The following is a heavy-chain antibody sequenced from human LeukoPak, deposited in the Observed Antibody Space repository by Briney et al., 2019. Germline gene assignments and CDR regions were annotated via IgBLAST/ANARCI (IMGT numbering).Heavy chain of an antibody. D-gene: IGHD3-16*01. CDR2: YYTSEST. CDR3: ARGAGGPEY. J-gene: IGHJ4*02. Sequence: SETLSLTCTVSGDSISNYYWSWIRQPAGKGLEWIGRYYTSESTDYNPSLKSRVTMSVDTSKNQFFLRMSSVTAADTAIYYCARGAGGPEYWGQGIMVTVSS. CDR1: GDSISNYY. V-gene: IGHV4-4*07.